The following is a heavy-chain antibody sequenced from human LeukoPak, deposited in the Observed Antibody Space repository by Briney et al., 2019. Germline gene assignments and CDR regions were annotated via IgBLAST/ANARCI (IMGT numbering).Heavy chain of an antibody. CDR2: IYYSGST. CDR3: ARFSGYDGLWFDP. D-gene: IGHD5-12*01. J-gene: IGHJ5*02. Sequence: SETLSLTCTAPGGSISSYYWSGFRQPPGKGLEGFGYIYYSGSTNYNPSLKSRVTISVDTSKNQFSLKLSSVTAADTAVYYCARFSGYDGLWFDPWGQGTLVTVSS. CDR1: GGSISSYY. V-gene: IGHV4-59*01.